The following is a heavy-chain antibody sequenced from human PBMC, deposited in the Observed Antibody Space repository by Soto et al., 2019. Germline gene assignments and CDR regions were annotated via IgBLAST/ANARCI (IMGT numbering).Heavy chain of an antibody. CDR1: GYSFSNYA. D-gene: IGHD2-15*01. CDR3: AKGGNIAVVVAGYGMDV. V-gene: IGHV1-3*01. Sequence: GASVKVSCKASGYSFSNYAMHWVGQAPVQRLEWMGWINAGNGNTKYQQKFQDRVTITRETSASTAYMEPSSLRSEDTAVYYCAKGGNIAVVVAGYGMDVWAQGTTVTVSS. J-gene: IGHJ6*02. CDR2: INAGNGNT.